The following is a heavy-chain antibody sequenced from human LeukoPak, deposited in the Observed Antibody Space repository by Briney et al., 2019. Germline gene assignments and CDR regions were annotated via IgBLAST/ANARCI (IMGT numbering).Heavy chain of an antibody. CDR1: GGSLSSYY. CDR3: ARATRITNYYFDY. D-gene: IGHD3-10*01. CDR2: IYYNGNA. J-gene: IGHJ4*02. V-gene: IGHV4-59*01. Sequence: SETLSLTCTVSGGSLSSYYWSWIRQPPGQGLEWIGYIYYNGNANYNPSLKSRVTMSVDTSQSQFSLYLSAVTAADTAVYYCARATRITNYYFDYWGQGALVTVSS.